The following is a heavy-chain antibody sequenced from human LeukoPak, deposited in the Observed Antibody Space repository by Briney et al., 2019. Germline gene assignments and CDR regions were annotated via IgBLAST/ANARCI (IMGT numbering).Heavy chain of an antibody. Sequence: ASVKVSCKTSGYSFTNYYMHWVRQAPGQGLAWMGIISPSGDSASYAQKFQGRVTMTRDTSTSTVYMELSSLRSEDTAVYYCARGRGWLRFRYYYYGMDVWGQGTTVTVSS. V-gene: IGHV1-46*01. CDR3: ARGRGWLRFRYYYYGMDV. D-gene: IGHD5-12*01. J-gene: IGHJ6*02. CDR1: GYSFTNYY. CDR2: ISPSGDSA.